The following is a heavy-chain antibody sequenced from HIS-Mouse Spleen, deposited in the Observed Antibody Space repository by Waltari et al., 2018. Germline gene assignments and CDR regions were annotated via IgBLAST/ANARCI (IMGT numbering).Heavy chain of an antibody. Sequence: QLQLQESGPGLVKPSETLSLTCTVSGGYIRSSSYYWGWIRQPPGKGLEWIGRIYYSGRTYYNPSLKSRVTISVDTPKNQFSLKLSSVTAADTAVYYCAREIPYSSSWYDWYFDLWGRGTLVTVSS. V-gene: IGHV4-39*07. CDR3: AREIPYSSSWYDWYFDL. D-gene: IGHD6-13*01. CDR1: GGYIRSSSYY. J-gene: IGHJ2*01. CDR2: IYYSGRT.